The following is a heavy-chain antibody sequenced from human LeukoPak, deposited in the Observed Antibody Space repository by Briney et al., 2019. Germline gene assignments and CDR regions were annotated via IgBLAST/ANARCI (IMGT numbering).Heavy chain of an antibody. D-gene: IGHD5/OR15-5a*01. V-gene: IGHV3-7*04. Sequence: PGGSLRLSCTASTITFSNSWMSWVRQAPGKGLEWVANIKQDGSETDYVDSVKGRFTISRDNAKNSLFLQMNGLRGEDTAIYYCARHLAGDSLYRHFDYWGQGTLVTVSS. CDR2: IKQDGSET. CDR1: TITFSNSW. CDR3: ARHLAGDSLYRHFDY. J-gene: IGHJ4*02.